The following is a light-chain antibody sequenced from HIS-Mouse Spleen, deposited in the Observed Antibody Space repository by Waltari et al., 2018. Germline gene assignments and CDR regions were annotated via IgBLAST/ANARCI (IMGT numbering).Light chain of an antibody. CDR1: QGISSY. J-gene: IGKJ1*01. CDR2: AAS. Sequence: AIRLTQSPSSLSASTGDRVTITCQASQGISSYLAWYQQEPGTAPKLLIYAASTLQSGVPSRFSGSGSGTDFTLTISCLQSEDFATYYCQQYYSYPPWTFGQGTKVEIK. CDR3: QQYYSYPPWT. V-gene: IGKV1-8*01.